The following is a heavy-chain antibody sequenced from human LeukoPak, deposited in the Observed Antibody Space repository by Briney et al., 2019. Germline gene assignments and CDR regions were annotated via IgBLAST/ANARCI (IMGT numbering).Heavy chain of an antibody. CDR3: ARDGGYFYGSGSYYNWFDP. D-gene: IGHD3-10*01. V-gene: IGHV4-4*07. CDR2: IYSTGRS. Sequence: SETLSLTCSVSGGSISNYFWSWVRQPAGKGLEWIGRIYSTGRSDYNPSLKSRVTISVDKSKNQFSLKLSSVTAADTAVYYCARDGGYFYGSGSYYNWFDPWGQGTLVTVSS. CDR1: GGSISNYF. J-gene: IGHJ5*02.